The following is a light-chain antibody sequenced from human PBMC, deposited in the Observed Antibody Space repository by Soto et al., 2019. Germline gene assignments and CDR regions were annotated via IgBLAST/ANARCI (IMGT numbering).Light chain of an antibody. J-gene: IGKJ1*01. V-gene: IGKV1-5*01. CDR2: DAS. CDR1: ESVHKW. CDR3: QQYHGSSLT. Sequence: DIQMTQSPPALSASVGDRVTITCRASESVHKWLAWYQQKAGKAPKVLIYDASTLETGVPSRFSGSGSGTEFALTISSLQPNDSATYFCQQYHGSSLTFAQGTKAEI.